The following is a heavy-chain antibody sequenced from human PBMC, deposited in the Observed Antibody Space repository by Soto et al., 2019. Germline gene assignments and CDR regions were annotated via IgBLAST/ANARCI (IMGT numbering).Heavy chain of an antibody. J-gene: IGHJ4*02. CDR1: GGGNLRDYR. CDR3: ARGSDYDFWAAIDY. D-gene: IGHD3-3*01. CDR2: INPKLGSA. V-gene: IGHV1-69*16. Sequence: SVKVSCKASGGGNLRDYRTTWVRRAPGQGLEWMGGINPKLGSANYAQKFQGRVTMTTNESTSTAYMELSSLRSDDTAVYYCARGSDYDFWAAIDYWGQGTLVTVSS.